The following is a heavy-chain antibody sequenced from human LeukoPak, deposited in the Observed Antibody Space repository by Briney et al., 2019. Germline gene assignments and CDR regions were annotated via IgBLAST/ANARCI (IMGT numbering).Heavy chain of an antibody. V-gene: IGHV4-4*08. J-gene: IGHJ4*02. CDR1: DASISDYY. Sequence: PSETLSLTCTVSDASISDYYWSWIRQPPGKGLEWIGCISNSGSTNYNPSLKSRVTISVDTSKNQFSLKLSSVTAADTAVYYCAKSSGWFFDHWGQGTLVTAYS. D-gene: IGHD6-19*01. CDR3: AKSSGWFFDH. CDR2: ISNSGST.